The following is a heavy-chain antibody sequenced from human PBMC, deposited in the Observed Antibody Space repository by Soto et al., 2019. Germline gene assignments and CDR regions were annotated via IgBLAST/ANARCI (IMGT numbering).Heavy chain of an antibody. V-gene: IGHV4-59*08. CDR1: GGSINSYY. D-gene: IGHD3-10*01. CDR3: ARHSTSGNLYSPINS. J-gene: IGHJ4*02. CDR2: SYYSWST. Sequence: SETLSLTCTVSGGSINSYYWSWIRQPPGKGLEWIGYSYYSWSTKYNPSLKSRGTISVDTSKNQFSLKLNFVTAADTAVYFCARHSTSGNLYSPINSWRQGALVTVSS.